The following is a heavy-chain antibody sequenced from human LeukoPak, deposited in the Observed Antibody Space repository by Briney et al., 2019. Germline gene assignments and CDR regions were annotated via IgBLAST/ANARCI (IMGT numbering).Heavy chain of an antibody. V-gene: IGHV1-18*01. CDR1: GYTVTSCA. Sequence: ASVKVSCKASGYTVTSCAISWVRQAPGQGLEWMGWSSVYNGNTKYAQKFQGRVTITADESTSTAYMELSSLRSEDTAVYYCARDRYYDSSGYYYATPFDYWGQGTLVTVSS. D-gene: IGHD3-22*01. CDR2: SSVYNGNT. CDR3: ARDRYYDSSGYYYATPFDY. J-gene: IGHJ4*02.